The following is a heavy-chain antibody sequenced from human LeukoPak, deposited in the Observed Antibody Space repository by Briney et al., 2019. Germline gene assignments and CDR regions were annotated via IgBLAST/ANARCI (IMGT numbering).Heavy chain of an antibody. Sequence: PSETLSLTCTVSGGSISNYYWSWIRQPPGKGLEWIGYIYYSGSTNYNPSLKSRVTISVDTSKNQFSLKLSSVTAADTAVYYCARGGLLFDYWGQGTLVTVSS. J-gene: IGHJ4*02. D-gene: IGHD2/OR15-2a*01. CDR3: ARGGLLFDY. CDR2: IYYSGST. V-gene: IGHV4-59*01. CDR1: GGSISNYY.